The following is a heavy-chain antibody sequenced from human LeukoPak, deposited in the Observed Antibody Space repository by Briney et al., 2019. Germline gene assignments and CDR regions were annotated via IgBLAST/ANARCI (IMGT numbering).Heavy chain of an antibody. Sequence: GGSLRLSCAASGFTFSSYEMNWVRQAPGKGLEWVSYISSSGSTIYYADSVKGRFTISRDNSRNTLYLQMNSLRAEDTAVYYCAKDRSSSWAFDYWGQGTLVTVSS. J-gene: IGHJ4*02. CDR1: GFTFSSYE. CDR2: ISSSGSTI. D-gene: IGHD6-13*01. CDR3: AKDRSSSWAFDY. V-gene: IGHV3-48*03.